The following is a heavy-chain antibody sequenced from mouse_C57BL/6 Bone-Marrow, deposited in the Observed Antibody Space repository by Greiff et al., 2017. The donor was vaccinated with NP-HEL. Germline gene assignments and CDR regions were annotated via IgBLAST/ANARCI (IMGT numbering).Heavy chain of an antibody. Sequence: VQGVESGPELVKPGASVKISCKASGYAFSSSWMNWVKQRPGKGLEWIGRIYPGDGDTNYNGKFKGKATLTADKSSSTAYMQLSSLTSEDSAVYFCATTYYFDYWGQGTTLTVSS. J-gene: IGHJ2*01. CDR1: GYAFSSSW. V-gene: IGHV1-82*01. D-gene: IGHD1-1*01. CDR2: IYPGDGDT. CDR3: ATTYYFDY.